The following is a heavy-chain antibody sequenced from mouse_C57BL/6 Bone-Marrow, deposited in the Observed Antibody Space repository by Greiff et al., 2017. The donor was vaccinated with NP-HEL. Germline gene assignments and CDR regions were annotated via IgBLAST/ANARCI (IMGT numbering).Heavy chain of an antibody. CDR1: GFSLTSYG. CDR3: AKNWGLRYAMDY. D-gene: IGHD3-3*01. J-gene: IGHJ4*01. CDR2: IWRGGST. V-gene: IGHV2-5*01. Sequence: VQLQQSGPGLVQPSQSLSITCTVSGFSLTSYGVHWVRQSPGKGLEWLGVIWRGGSTDYNVAFMSRLSITKDNSKSQVFFKMNRLQADDTAIYYCAKNWGLRYAMDYWGQGTSVTVSS.